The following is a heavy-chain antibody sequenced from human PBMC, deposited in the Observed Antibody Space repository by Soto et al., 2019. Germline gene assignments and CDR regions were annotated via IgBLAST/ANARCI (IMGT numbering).Heavy chain of an antibody. CDR2: IYYSGST. J-gene: IGHJ5*02. Sequence: SETLSLTCTVSGGSISSGGYYWSWIRQHPGKGLEWIGYIYYSGSTYYNPSLKIRVTISVDTSKNQFSLKLSSVTAADTAVYYCARADLVTMVRGVILSVNWFDPWGQGTLVTVSS. D-gene: IGHD3-10*01. V-gene: IGHV4-31*03. CDR1: GGSISSGGYY. CDR3: ARADLVTMVRGVILSVNWFDP.